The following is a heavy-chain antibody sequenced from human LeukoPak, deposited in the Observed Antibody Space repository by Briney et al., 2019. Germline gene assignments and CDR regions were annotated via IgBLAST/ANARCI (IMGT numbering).Heavy chain of an antibody. D-gene: IGHD3-22*01. CDR2: INHSGST. CDR3: ARDPYNYDRSGYKLDSYFDY. J-gene: IGHJ4*02. CDR1: GGSFSGYY. V-gene: IGHV4-34*01. Sequence: KTSETLSLTCAVYGGSFSGYYWSWIRQPPGKGLEWIGEINHSGSTNYNPSLKSRVTISVDTSKNQFSLKLSSVTAADTAVYYCARDPYNYDRSGYKLDSYFDYWGQGTLVTVSS.